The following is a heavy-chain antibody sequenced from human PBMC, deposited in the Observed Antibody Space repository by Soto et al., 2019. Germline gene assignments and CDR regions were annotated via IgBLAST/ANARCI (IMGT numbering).Heavy chain of an antibody. CDR1: GFTFSNYG. CDR3: TPIAVAGYYYFDY. D-gene: IGHD6-19*01. Sequence: PGGSLRLSCAASGFTFSNYGMHWVRQAPGKGLEWVGRIKSKTDGGTTDYAAPVKGRFTISRGDSKSTLYLQMNSLKTEDTAVYYCTPIAVAGYYYFDYWGQGTLVTVSS. V-gene: IGHV3-15*07. J-gene: IGHJ4*02. CDR2: IKSKTDGGTT.